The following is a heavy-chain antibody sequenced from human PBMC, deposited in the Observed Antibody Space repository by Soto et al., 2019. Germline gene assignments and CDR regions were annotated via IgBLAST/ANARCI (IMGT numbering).Heavy chain of an antibody. CDR2: ISSSSSYI. CDR1: GYTFSSYS. D-gene: IGHD1-1*01. J-gene: IGHJ3*02. CDR3: ARDGDWNPVAFDT. V-gene: IGHV3-21*01. Sequence: EVQLLESGGGLVKPGGYLRLSCAASGYTFSSYSMNWVRQAPGKGLEWVSSISSSSSYIYYADSVKGRFTISRDNAKNSLYLQMNSLRAEDTAVYYCARDGDWNPVAFDTWGLGTMVTVSS.